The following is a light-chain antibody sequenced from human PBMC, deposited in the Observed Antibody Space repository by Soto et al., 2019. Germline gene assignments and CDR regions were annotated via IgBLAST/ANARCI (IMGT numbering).Light chain of an antibody. CDR1: QSVSSY. CDR3: LQSSNWPPSIT. Sequence: EIVLTQSPATLSLSPGERATLSCRASQSVSSYLAWYQQKPGQAPRLLIYDASNRATGIPARFSGSGSGTDFTLTISSLEPEDFAVYYCLQSSNWPPSITFGQGTRLEIK. V-gene: IGKV3-11*01. CDR2: DAS. J-gene: IGKJ5*01.